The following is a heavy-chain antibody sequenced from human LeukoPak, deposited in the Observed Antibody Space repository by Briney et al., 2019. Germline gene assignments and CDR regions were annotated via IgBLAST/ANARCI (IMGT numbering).Heavy chain of an antibody. J-gene: IGHJ4*02. CDR2: IYYSGST. Sequence: SETLSLTCTVSGGSIINTNYDWGWIRQSPGKGLEWIGSIYYSGSTYYNPSLKSRVTISVDTSKNQFSLKLSSVTAADTAVYYCARHTPLTRPYGGNGTVDYWGQGTLVTVSS. D-gene: IGHD4-23*01. V-gene: IGHV4-39*01. CDR1: GGSIINTNYD. CDR3: ARHTPLTRPYGGNGTVDY.